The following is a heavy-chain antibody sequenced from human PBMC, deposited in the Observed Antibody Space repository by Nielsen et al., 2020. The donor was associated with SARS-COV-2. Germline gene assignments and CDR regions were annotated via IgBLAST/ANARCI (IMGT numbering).Heavy chain of an antibody. D-gene: IGHD6-19*01. Sequence: GESLKISCAASGFTFSDYYMSWIRQAPGKGLEWVSYISSSSSYTNYADSVKGRFTISRDNAKNSLYLQMNSLRAEDTAVYYCAGGIAVGAWVYYYYGMDVWGQGTTVTVSS. V-gene: IGHV3-11*03. J-gene: IGHJ6*02. CDR1: GFTFSDYY. CDR2: ISSSSSYT. CDR3: AGGIAVGAWVYYYYGMDV.